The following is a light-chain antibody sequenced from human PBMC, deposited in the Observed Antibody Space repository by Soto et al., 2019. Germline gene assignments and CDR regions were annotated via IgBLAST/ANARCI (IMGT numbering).Light chain of an antibody. CDR1: QSVSSTF. CDR2: GAS. Sequence: EFVLTQSPGTLSLSPGERATLSCRASQSVSSTFLAWYQQKPGQAPRLLIYGASTRGTAIPDRFSGSGSGTDLTLTISRLEPEDFAVYYCQHYGSSPPLTFGGGTKVEIK. V-gene: IGKV3-20*01. J-gene: IGKJ4*01. CDR3: QHYGSSPPLT.